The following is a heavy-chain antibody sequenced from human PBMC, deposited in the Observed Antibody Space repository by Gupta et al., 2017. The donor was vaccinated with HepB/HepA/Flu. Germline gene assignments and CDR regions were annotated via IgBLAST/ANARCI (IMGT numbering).Heavy chain of an antibody. V-gene: IGHV4-39*01. CDR2: IYYSGST. J-gene: IGHJ5*02. D-gene: IGHD6-13*01. CDR1: GGYISSSSYY. Sequence: QLQLQESGPGLVKPSETLSLTCTVSGGYISSSSYYWGWIRQPPGKGLEWIGSIYYSGSTYYNPSLKSRVTISVDTSKNQFSLKLSSVTAADTAVYYCASSGGQQLVQGWFDPWGQGTLVTVSS. CDR3: ASSGGQQLVQGWFDP.